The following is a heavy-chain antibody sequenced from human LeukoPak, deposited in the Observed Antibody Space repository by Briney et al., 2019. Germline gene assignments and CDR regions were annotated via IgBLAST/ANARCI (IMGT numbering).Heavy chain of an antibody. V-gene: IGHV4-34*01. CDR1: GGSFSGYY. D-gene: IGHD2-2*01. Sequence: SETLSLTCAVYGGSFSGYYWSWIRQPPGKGLEWIGEINHSGSTNYNPSLKSRVTISVDTSKNQFSLKLSSVTAADTAVYYCARDRYCSSTSCSPDAFDIWGQGTMVTVSS. CDR2: INHSGST. J-gene: IGHJ3*02. CDR3: ARDRYCSSTSCSPDAFDI.